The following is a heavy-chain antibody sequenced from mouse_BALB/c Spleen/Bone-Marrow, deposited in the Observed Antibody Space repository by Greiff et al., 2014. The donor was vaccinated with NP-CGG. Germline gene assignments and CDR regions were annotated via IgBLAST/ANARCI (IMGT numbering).Heavy chain of an antibody. J-gene: IGHJ4*01. Sequence: QVQLKESGPGLVAPSQSLSITCTVSGFSLNSFGVHWVRQPPGKGLEWLGVIWPGGSTNYNLALMSRLSISKDNSKSQVFLKMNSLQTDDTAMYYCAREGTFYYALDYWGQGTSVTVSS. CDR3: AREGTFYYALDY. CDR2: IWPGGST. CDR1: GFSLNSFG. V-gene: IGHV2-9*02.